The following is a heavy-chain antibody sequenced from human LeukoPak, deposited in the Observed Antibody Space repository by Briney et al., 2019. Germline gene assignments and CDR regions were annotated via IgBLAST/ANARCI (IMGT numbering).Heavy chain of an antibody. CDR3: AKKHIVVVTAGAEHY. V-gene: IGHV3-30*18. Sequence: GGSLRLSCAASGFTFSSYGMHWVRQAPGKGLEWVAVISYDGSNKYYADSVKGRFTISRDNSKNTLYLQMNSLRAEDTAVYYCAKKHIVVVTAGAEHYWGQGTLVTVSS. D-gene: IGHD2-21*02. CDR2: ISYDGSNK. J-gene: IGHJ4*02. CDR1: GFTFSSYG.